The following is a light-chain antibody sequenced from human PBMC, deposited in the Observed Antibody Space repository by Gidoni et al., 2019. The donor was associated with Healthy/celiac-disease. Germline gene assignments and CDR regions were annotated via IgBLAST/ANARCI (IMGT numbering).Light chain of an antibody. CDR3: NSRDSSGNHPV. Sequence: SSELPQDPAVSVALGQTVRITCQGDSLRRYYASWYQQKPGQAPVLVIYGKNNRPSGIPDRCSGSRSGNTAALTITGAQAEDEADYYCNSRDSSGNHPVFGGGTKLTVL. CDR2: GKN. V-gene: IGLV3-19*01. J-gene: IGLJ2*01. CDR1: SLRRYY.